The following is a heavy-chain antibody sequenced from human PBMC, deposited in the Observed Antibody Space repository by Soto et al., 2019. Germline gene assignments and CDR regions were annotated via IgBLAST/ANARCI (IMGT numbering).Heavy chain of an antibody. CDR1: GVTFTFYS. V-gene: IGHV1-69*02. CDR2: INPILSMS. D-gene: IGHD3-10*01. J-gene: IGHJ4*02. Sequence: QVQLVQSGAEVKRPGSSVKVSCKASGVTFTFYSINWVRQAPGLGLEWMGRINPILSMSNYAQRFQGRVTMTADKSTSTAYMELSSLRSVDTAIYYCASSYGSGYRAFDYWGQGALVTVSS. CDR3: ASSYGSGYRAFDY.